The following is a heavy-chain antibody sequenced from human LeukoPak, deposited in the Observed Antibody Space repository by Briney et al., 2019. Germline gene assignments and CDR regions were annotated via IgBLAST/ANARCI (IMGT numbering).Heavy chain of an antibody. Sequence: GGSLRLSCAASGFTFSHAWMSWVRQAPGKGLEWVGRIKSKTDGGTTDYAAPVKGRFTISRDDSKNTLYLQMNSLKTEDTAVYYCSPLDNTYYYDSSAYLPLDYWGQGTLVTVSS. V-gene: IGHV3-15*01. CDR3: SPLDNTYYYDSSAYLPLDY. CDR2: IKSKTDGGTT. D-gene: IGHD3-22*01. J-gene: IGHJ4*02. CDR1: GFTFSHAW.